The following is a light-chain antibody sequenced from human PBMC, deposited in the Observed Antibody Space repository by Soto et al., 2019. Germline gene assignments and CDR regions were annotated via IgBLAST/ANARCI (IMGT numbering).Light chain of an antibody. J-gene: IGLJ1*01. CDR1: SSNIGAGYG. V-gene: IGLV1-40*01. Sequence: QSVLTQPPSVSGAPGQRVTIACTGSSSNIGAGYGVHWYQQLPGTAPMLLIYDNNNRPSGVPDRFSGSKSGTSASLAIAGLQAEDEADYYCQSYDSSLNYVFGAGTKVTVL. CDR3: QSYDSSLNYV. CDR2: DNN.